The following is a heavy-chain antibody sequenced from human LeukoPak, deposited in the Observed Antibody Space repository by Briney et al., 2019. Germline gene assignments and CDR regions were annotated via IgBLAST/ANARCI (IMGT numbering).Heavy chain of an antibody. J-gene: IGHJ4*02. CDR2: IKEDGSIQ. V-gene: IGHV3-7*01. CDR3: ASSPAYSSSWYAIDN. D-gene: IGHD6-13*01. CDR1: GFTFSSYW. Sequence: PGGSLRLSCVASGFTFSSYWMTWVRQAPGKGLEWLANIKEDGSIQYYLDSVRGRFTISRDNAKTSVYLQLNSLSAGDTAVYYCASSPAYSSSWYAIDNWGQGTLVTVSS.